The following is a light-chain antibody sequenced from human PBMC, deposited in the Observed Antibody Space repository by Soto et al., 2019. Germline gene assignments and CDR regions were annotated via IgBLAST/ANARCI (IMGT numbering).Light chain of an antibody. CDR2: DAS. CDR1: QSTSSW. CDR3: QQYNGYSPWT. J-gene: IGKJ1*01. V-gene: IGKV1-5*01. Sequence: DIQITQSPSTLSASEEDTVTITSGDSQSTSSWLAWEQQRPGKAPKLLIYDASSLESGVPSRFSGSGSGTEFTLTISSLQPDDFATYYCQQYNGYSPWTFGQGTKVDI.